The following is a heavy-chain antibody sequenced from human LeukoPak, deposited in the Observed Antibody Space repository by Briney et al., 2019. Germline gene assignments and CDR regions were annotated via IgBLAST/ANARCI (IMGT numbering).Heavy chain of an antibody. D-gene: IGHD3-10*01. CDR2: IYPDDPDT. V-gene: IGHV5-51*01. CDR1: GYGFPTSW. CDR3: ARGAYGSGRSYNFYGMDV. J-gene: IGHJ6*02. Sequence: GESLKISCTGSGYGFPTSWIAWVRQMPGKGFEWMGVIYPDDPDTIYNPSFEGQVTFSVDKSISTAYLQWSSLKASDTAIYYCARGAYGSGRSYNFYGMDVWGQGTPVAVSS.